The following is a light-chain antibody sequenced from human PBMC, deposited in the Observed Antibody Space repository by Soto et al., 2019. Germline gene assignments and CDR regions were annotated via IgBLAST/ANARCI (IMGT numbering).Light chain of an antibody. CDR3: QQYNNWPPWT. CDR1: QSVSSN. V-gene: IGKV3-15*01. Sequence: EIVMTQSPATLSVSPGERATLSCRASQSVSSNLAWYQQKPGQAPRLLIYGASTRATGIPARFSGSGSVTEFTLTISSLQSEDFAVYDCQQYNNWPPWTFGQGTKVEIK. J-gene: IGKJ1*01. CDR2: GAS.